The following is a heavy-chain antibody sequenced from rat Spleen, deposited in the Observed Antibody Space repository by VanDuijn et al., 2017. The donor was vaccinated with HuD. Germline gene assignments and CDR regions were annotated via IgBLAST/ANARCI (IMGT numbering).Heavy chain of an antibody. CDR2: IWGNGST. D-gene: IGHD3-3*01. CDR1: GLSLIRYN. CDR3: VRGSADFDY. J-gene: IGHJ2*01. Sequence: QVQLKESGPGLVQPSQTLSLTCTVSGLSLIRYNVPWLRQPPGKCLERMGVIWGNGSTNYNSALKARLSISRDTSKSQVFLKMNSLQTEDTAIYFCVRGSADFDYWCQGVMVTVSS. V-gene: IGHV2-1*01.